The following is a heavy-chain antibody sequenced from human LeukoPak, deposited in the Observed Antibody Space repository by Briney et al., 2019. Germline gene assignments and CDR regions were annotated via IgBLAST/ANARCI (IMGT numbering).Heavy chain of an antibody. D-gene: IGHD5-24*01. CDR3: ARDLSRDAPEPGWDL. V-gene: IGHV4-61*01. Sequence: SETLSLTCTVSGGSVSSGSYYWSWIRQPPGKGLEWIGYIYYSGSTNYNPSLKSRVTISVDTSKNQFSLKLSSVTAADTAVYYCARDLSRDAPEPGWDLWGRGTLVTVSS. CDR2: IYYSGST. J-gene: IGHJ2*01. CDR1: GGSVSSGSYY.